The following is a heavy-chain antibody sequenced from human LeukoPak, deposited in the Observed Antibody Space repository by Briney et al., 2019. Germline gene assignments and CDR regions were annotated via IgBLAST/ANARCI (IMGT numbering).Heavy chain of an antibody. CDR3: ARGRATTVNPNGFHYYYYMDV. Sequence: SETLSLTCTVSGGSISSYYWSWIRQPAGKGLEWIGRIYTSGSTNYNPSLKSRVTISVDTSKNQFSLKLSSVTAADTAVYYCARGRATTVNPNGFHYYYYMDVWGKGTTVTVSS. J-gene: IGHJ6*03. V-gene: IGHV4-4*07. D-gene: IGHD4-17*01. CDR1: GGSISSYY. CDR2: IYTSGST.